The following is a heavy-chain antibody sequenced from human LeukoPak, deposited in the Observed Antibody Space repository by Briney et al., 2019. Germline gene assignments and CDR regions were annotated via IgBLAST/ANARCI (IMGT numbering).Heavy chain of an antibody. CDR1: GYTFTSYG. V-gene: IGHV1-18*01. CDR2: ISAYNGKT. D-gene: IGHD6-13*01. J-gene: IGHJ4*02. Sequence: ASVKVSCKASGYTFTSYGISWVRQAPGQRLEGLGWISAYNGKTNYEQKCHGRVTMARDTSITTVYIELSSLTSDDTAIYCCARDRIATAGSIIDYWGQGTLVTVSS. CDR3: ARDRIATAGSIIDY.